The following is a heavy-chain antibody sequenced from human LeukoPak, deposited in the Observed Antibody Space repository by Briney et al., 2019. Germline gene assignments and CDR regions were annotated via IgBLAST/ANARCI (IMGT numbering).Heavy chain of an antibody. CDR3: ARGWLAETTVVTPYNY. CDR1: GGTFSSYD. Sequence: SVKVSCKASGGTFSSYDISWVRQAPGQGLEWMGGITPIFGTPKYAQKFQGRVTITAVESMSITYMELSSLRSEDTAVYYCARGWLAETTVVTPYNYWGQGTLVTVSS. CDR2: ITPIFGTP. D-gene: IGHD4-23*01. V-gene: IGHV1-69*13. J-gene: IGHJ4*02.